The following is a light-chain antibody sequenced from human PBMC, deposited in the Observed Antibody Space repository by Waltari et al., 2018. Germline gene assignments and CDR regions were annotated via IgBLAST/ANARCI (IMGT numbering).Light chain of an antibody. CDR3: QQYNCWPWT. CDR1: PGLSST. J-gene: IGKJ1*01. CDR2: STS. V-gene: IGKV3D-15*01. Sequence: RVLTQSPATLPVSPGESATPSCRASPGLSSTFAWYQQKPGQAPRLLIYSTSTMATGIPARFSGIESGTEFTLTISSLQSEDFAIYYCQQYNCWPWTFGQGTRVEIK.